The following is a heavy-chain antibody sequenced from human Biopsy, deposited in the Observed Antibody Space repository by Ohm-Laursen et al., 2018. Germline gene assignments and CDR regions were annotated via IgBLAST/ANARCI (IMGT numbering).Heavy chain of an antibody. CDR1: GGSFSSYY. Sequence: SETLSLTWGVSGGSFSSYYWSWIRQPPGKGLEWIGEINHSGSTNYNPSLKSRVTISVDTSKNQFSLRLSSVTAADTAVYYCARQVDFWSGYVDYWGQGTLVVVSS. CDR2: INHSGST. D-gene: IGHD3-3*01. J-gene: IGHJ4*02. CDR3: ARQVDFWSGYVDY. V-gene: IGHV4-34*01.